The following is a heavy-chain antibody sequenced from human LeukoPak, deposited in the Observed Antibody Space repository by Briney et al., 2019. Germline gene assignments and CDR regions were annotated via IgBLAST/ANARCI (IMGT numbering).Heavy chain of an antibody. CDR2: ISSSGSTI. J-gene: IGHJ4*02. CDR1: GFTFSDYY. D-gene: IGHD5-18*01. V-gene: IGHV3-11*04. Sequence: GGSLRLSCAASGFTFSDYYMSWIRQSPGKGLEWVSYISSSGSTIYYADSVKGRFTISRDNAKNSLYLQMNNLRVEDTAVYYCARDQPIAYNYGYPFDNWGQGTLVTVSS. CDR3: ARDQPIAYNYGYPFDN.